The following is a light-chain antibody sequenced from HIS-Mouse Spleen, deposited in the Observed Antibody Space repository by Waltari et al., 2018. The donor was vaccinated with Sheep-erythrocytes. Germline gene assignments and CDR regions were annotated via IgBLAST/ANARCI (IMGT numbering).Light chain of an antibody. CDR2: KDS. CDR3: YSAADNNLV. Sequence: SYELTQPSSVSVSPGQTARITCSGDVLAKKYARWFQQKPGQAPVLVIYKDSERPSGLPARFSGSSSGTTVTLTISGAQVEDEADYYCYSAADNNLVFGGGTTLTVL. V-gene: IGLV3-27*01. J-gene: IGLJ3*02. CDR1: VLAKKY.